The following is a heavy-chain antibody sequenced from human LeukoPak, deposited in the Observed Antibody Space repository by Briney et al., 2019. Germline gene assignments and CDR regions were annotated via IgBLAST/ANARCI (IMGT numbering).Heavy chain of an antibody. D-gene: IGHD5-18*01. J-gene: IGHJ3*02. CDR1: GYTFTGYY. CDR2: INPNSGGT. Sequence: ASVKVSCKASGYTFTGYYMHWVRQAPGQGLEWMGWINPNSGGTNYAQKFQGRVTMTRDTSISTAYMELSRLRSDDTAVYYCARATGSYSYGAWAFDIWGQGTMVTVSS. V-gene: IGHV1-2*02. CDR3: ARATGSYSYGAWAFDI.